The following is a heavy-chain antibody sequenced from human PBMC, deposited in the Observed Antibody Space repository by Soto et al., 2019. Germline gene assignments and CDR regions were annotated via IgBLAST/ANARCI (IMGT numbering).Heavy chain of an antibody. V-gene: IGHV1-46*01. CDR1: GYTFSFDY. Sequence: QVQLLQSGAEVKKPGASVKISCKASGYTFSFDYLSWVRRAPGQGLQWMGKINPDGGATTYAQSFHVRVSITSDASTGTVYMELSNLTSDDTAVYYCAKGRRNTFWGQGTLVSVSS. D-gene: IGHD3-10*01. CDR2: INPDGGAT. J-gene: IGHJ4*02. CDR3: AKGRRNTF.